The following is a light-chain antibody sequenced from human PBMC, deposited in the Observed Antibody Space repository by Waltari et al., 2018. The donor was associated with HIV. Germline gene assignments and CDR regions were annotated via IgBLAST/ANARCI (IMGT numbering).Light chain of an antibody. CDR3: CSYAGSSTYI. Sequence: QSALTQPASVSGSRGQSVTIFCNGTSSDVGKYKLPSWYQQSPVKAPKVVIYDVTDRPSGVSSRFSASKSGNTASLTISGLQPQDEGDYFCCSYAGSSTYIFGSGTLVTVL. CDR2: DVT. V-gene: IGLV2-23*02. J-gene: IGLJ1*01. CDR1: SSDVGKYKL.